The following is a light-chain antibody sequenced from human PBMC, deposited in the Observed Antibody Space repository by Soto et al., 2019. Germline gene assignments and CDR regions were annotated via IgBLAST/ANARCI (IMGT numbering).Light chain of an antibody. CDR1: SSDVGSYHY. V-gene: IGLV2-14*01. J-gene: IGLJ1*01. CDR3: SSYTSGRDVYV. CDR2: EVS. Sequence: HSALTQPASVSGSPGQSITISCTGTSSDVGSYHYVSWFQQHPGKAPKLIILEVSDRPSGVSTRFSGSKSGDTASLTISGLQADDEADYYCSSYTSGRDVYVFGGGTKVTVL.